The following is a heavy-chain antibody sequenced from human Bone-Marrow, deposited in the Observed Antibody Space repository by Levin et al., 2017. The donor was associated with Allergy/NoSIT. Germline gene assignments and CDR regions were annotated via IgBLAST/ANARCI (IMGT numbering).Heavy chain of an antibody. CDR1: GYTFTRHW. V-gene: IGHV5-51*01. J-gene: IGHJ5*02. CDR3: ARMNLVANWFDP. D-gene: IGHD2-15*01. CDR2: IYPGDSDT. Sequence: GESLKISCRTSGYTFTRHWIGWVRQVPGKGLEWMGIIYPGDSDTRYSPSFEGQVTISVDTSITTAYLHWSSLKASDTAMYYCARMNLVANWFDPWGQGTLVTVSP.